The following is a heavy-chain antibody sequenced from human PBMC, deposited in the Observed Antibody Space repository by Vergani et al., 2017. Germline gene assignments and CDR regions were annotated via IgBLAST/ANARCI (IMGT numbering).Heavy chain of an antibody. D-gene: IGHD3-22*01. V-gene: IGHV3-33*01. CDR3: ARDDYYDSSGYGDAFDI. Sequence: QVQLVESGGGVVQPGRSLRLSCAASGFTFSSYGMHWVRQAPGKGLEWVAVIWYDGSNKYYADSVKGRFPIARDNSKNTLYLQMNSLRADETAVYYCARDDYYDSSGYGDAFDIWGQGTMVTVSS. J-gene: IGHJ3*02. CDR2: IWYDGSNK. CDR1: GFTFSSYG.